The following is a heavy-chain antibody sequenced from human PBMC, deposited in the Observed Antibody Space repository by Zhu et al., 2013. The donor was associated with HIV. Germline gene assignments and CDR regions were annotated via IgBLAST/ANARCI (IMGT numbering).Heavy chain of an antibody. CDR1: GYTLNNYY. CDR3: ARGIGAVGDGKRSFYFHHMEV. V-gene: IGHV1-46*02. CDR2: VNPRDVTT. J-gene: IGHJ6*03. Sequence: QVQLVQSGADVKRPGAAVRVSCKASGYTLNNYYMHWVRQAPGQGLEWMGVVNPRDVTTTLAEKFQDRLTLTSDTSTSTVYMELSSLTDADTAVYYCARGIGAVGDGKRSFYFHHMEVWGQGTTVVVTS. D-gene: IGHD3-16*01.